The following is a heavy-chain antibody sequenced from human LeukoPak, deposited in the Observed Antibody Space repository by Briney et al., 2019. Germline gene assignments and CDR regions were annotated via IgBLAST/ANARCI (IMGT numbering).Heavy chain of an antibody. D-gene: IGHD3-10*01. CDR2: TYYRSKWYN. Sequence: KASQTLSLTCAISGDSVSTDSAGWNWIRQSPSRGLEWLGRTYYRSKWYNDYAVSVKSRITINPDTSKNQFSLQLNSVTPEDTAVYYCARAAPLLWFGELPHGTNWFDPWGQGTLVTVSS. V-gene: IGHV6-1*01. CDR1: GDSVSTDSAG. CDR3: ARAAPLLWFGELPHGTNWFDP. J-gene: IGHJ5*02.